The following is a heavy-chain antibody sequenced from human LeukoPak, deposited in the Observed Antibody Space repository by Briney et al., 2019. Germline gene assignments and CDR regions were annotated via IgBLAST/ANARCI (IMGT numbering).Heavy chain of an antibody. J-gene: IGHJ4*02. V-gene: IGHV4-4*02. Sequence: SGTLSLTCAVSGDSISRGTWWTWVRQSSGKGLQWIGDIIHSGNTNYNPSLRSRLTISLDKSRNQFSLKLNSVTAADTAVYYCTGYDIPYTFEFWGQGTLVTVSS. D-gene: IGHD2-2*01. CDR2: IIHSGNT. CDR1: GDSISRGTW. CDR3: TGYDIPYTFEF.